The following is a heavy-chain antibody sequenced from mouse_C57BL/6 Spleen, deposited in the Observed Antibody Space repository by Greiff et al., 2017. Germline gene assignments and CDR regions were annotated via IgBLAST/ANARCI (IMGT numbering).Heavy chain of an antibody. CDR1: GYTFTDYE. J-gene: IGHJ1*03. CDR3: TRDTYYDTYFDV. V-gene: IGHV1-15*01. Sequence: QVQLQQSGAELVRPGASVTLSCKASGYTFTDYEMHWVKQTPVHGLEWIGAIDPETGGTAYNQKFKGKAILTADKSSSTAYMELRSLTSEDSAVYYCTRDTYYDTYFDVWGTGTTVTVSS. D-gene: IGHD2-10*01. CDR2: IDPETGGT.